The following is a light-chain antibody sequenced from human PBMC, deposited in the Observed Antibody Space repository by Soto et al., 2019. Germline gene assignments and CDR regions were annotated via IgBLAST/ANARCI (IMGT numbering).Light chain of an antibody. CDR1: SSNIGAGYD. CDR3: QSHDTSLSGYV. Sequence: QSVLTQPPSVSGAPGQRVTISCTGSSSNIGAGYDVHWYQQLPGTAPKLLIYRNTNRPSGVPDRFSGSKSGTSASLAITGLQAEDEADYYCQSHDTSLSGYVFGTGTKLTVL. V-gene: IGLV1-40*01. CDR2: RNT. J-gene: IGLJ1*01.